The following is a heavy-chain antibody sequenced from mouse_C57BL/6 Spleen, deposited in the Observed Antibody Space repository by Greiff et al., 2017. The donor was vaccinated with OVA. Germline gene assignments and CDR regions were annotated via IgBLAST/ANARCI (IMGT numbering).Heavy chain of an antibody. CDR2: IDPETGGT. CDR1: GYTFTDYE. J-gene: IGHJ1*03. V-gene: IGHV1-15*01. CDR3: TKITTVEGHWYFDV. D-gene: IGHD1-1*01. Sequence: QVQLKESGAELVRPGASVTLSCKASGYTFTDYEMHWVKQTPVHGLEWIGAIDPETGGTAYNQKFKGKAILTADKSSSTAYMELRSLTSEDSAVYYCTKITTVEGHWYFDVWGTGTTVTVSS.